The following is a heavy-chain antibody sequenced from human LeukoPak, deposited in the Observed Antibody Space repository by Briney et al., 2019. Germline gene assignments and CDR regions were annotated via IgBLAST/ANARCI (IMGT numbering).Heavy chain of an antibody. CDR1: GGSISSSSYY. CDR3: ARDVATMVRGVMVCYFDY. D-gene: IGHD3-10*01. J-gene: IGHJ4*02. V-gene: IGHV4-39*02. Sequence: PSETLSLTCTVSGGSISSSSYYWGWIRQPPGKGLEWIGSIYYSGSTYYNSSLKSRVTISVDTSKNQFSLKLSSVTAADTAVYYCARDVATMVRGVMVCYFDYWGQGTLVTVSS. CDR2: IYYSGST.